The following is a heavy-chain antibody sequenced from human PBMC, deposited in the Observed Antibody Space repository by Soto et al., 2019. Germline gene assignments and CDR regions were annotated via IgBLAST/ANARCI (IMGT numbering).Heavy chain of an antibody. CDR3: ARSILEGATGY. Sequence: QVQLQESGPGLVKPSQTLSLTCTVSGGSISSGGYYWSWIRQHPGKGLEWIGYIYYRGITSYNPSLKSRVTISVDTSKNQFSLKLSSVTDADTAVYYCARSILEGATGYWGQGTLVTVSS. CDR1: GGSISSGGYY. CDR2: IYYRGIT. V-gene: IGHV4-31*03. J-gene: IGHJ4*02. D-gene: IGHD1-26*01.